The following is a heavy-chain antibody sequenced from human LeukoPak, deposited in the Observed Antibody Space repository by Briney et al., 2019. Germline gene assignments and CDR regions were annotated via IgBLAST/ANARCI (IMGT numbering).Heavy chain of an antibody. CDR2: IRYDGSNK. V-gene: IGHV3-30*02. J-gene: IGHJ6*03. Sequence: GGSLRLSCAASGFTFSSYGMHWVRQAPGKGLEWVAFIRYDGSNKYYADSVKGRFTISRDNSKNTLYLQMNSLRAEDTAVYYCARDHYYDSSGYYFDYYYYYMDVWGKGTTVTVSS. CDR3: ARDHYYDSSGYYFDYYYYYMDV. CDR1: GFTFSSYG. D-gene: IGHD3-22*01.